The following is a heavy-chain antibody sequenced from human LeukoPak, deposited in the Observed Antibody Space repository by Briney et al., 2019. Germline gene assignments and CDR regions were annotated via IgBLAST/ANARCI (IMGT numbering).Heavy chain of an antibody. CDR2: IYYSGST. Sequence: PSETLSLTCTVSGGSISSYYWSWIRQPPGKGLEWIGYIYYSGSTNYNPSLKSRVTISVDTSKNQFSLKLSSVTAADTAVYYCARDARYCSSTSRPLDVWGKGTTVTVSS. V-gene: IGHV4-59*01. CDR3: ARDARYCSSTSRPLDV. J-gene: IGHJ6*04. CDR1: GGSISSYY. D-gene: IGHD2-2*01.